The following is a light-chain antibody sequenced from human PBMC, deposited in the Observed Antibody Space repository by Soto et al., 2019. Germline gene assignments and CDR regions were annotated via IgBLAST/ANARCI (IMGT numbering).Light chain of an antibody. CDR3: NSYSNSTTLYV. J-gene: IGLJ1*01. V-gene: IGLV2-14*01. CDR2: NVN. Sequence: QSVLTQPASVSGSPGQSITISCTGTSRDVGGYNYVSWYQQRPGKAPKLMIYNVNNRPSGVSDRFSGSKSGNTAPLTISGLQAEDEADYYCNSYSNSTTLYVFGTGTKVTVL. CDR1: SRDVGGYNY.